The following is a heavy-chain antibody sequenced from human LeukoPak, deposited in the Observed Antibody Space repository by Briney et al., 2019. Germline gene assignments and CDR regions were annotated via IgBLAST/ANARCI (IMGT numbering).Heavy chain of an antibody. CDR3: AREVPYDSSRYYQPFDY. V-gene: IGHV1-18*01. CDR1: GYTFTSYG. D-gene: IGHD3-22*01. J-gene: IGHJ4*02. CDR2: ISAYNGNT. Sequence: GVSVKVSCKASGYTFTSYGISWVRQAPGQGRAWMGGISAYNGNTNYAQKLQGRVTMTTDTSTSTAYMELRSLRSDDTAVYYCAREVPYDSSRYYQPFDYWGQGTLVTVSS.